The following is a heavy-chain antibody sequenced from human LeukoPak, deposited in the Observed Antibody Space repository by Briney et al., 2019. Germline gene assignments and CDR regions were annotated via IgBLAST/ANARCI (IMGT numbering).Heavy chain of an antibody. D-gene: IGHD2-15*01. CDR2: IYYSGAT. CDR1: GDSITRSEYY. V-gene: IGHV4-39*01. J-gene: IGHJ6*03. Sequence: SETLSLTCAVSGDSITRSEYYWDWIRQPPGKGLEWIGSIYYSGATHYSGSLKSRATISVDTIKNQFSLELRSVTAADTALYYCARRLRGGRRYHYYYMDVWGKGTTVTISS. CDR3: ARRLRGGRRYHYYYMDV.